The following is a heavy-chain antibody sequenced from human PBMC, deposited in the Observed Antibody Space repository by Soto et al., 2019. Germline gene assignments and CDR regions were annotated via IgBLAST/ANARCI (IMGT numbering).Heavy chain of an antibody. V-gene: IGHV3-66*01. CDR3: ATLTKYDILTGFYPC. D-gene: IGHD3-9*01. J-gene: IGHJ4*02. CDR2: IYSDGST. Sequence: PGWSLRLSCAASGFTVNSNYMSWVRQAPGKGLEWVSVIYSDGSTYYADSVKGRFIISRDNSNNTLYFQMNSLRAEDTAVYYCATLTKYDILTGFYPCWGQGTLVTVSS. CDR1: GFTVNSNY.